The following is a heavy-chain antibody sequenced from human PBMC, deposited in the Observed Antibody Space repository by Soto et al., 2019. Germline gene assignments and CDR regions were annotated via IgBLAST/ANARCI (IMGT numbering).Heavy chain of an antibody. D-gene: IGHD5-12*01. CDR3: ARLSGYDMGYYYYYGMDV. V-gene: IGHV4-39*01. CDR2: IYYSGST. J-gene: IGHJ6*02. Sequence: SETLSLTCTVSGGSISSSSYYWGWIRQPPGKGLEWIGSIYYSGSTYYNPSLKSRVTISVDTSKNQFSLKLSSVTAADTAVYYCARLSGYDMGYYYYYGMDVWGQGTTVTVSS. CDR1: GGSISSSSYY.